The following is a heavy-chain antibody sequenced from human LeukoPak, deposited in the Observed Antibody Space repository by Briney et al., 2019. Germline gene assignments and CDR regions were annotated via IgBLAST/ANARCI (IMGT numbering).Heavy chain of an antibody. CDR2: ISSSSSTI. CDR1: GFTFSSYS. J-gene: IGHJ6*02. D-gene: IGHD3-9*01. CDR3: ARIRYFDWLLDYYGMDV. Sequence: GGSLRLSCAASGFTFSSYSMNWVRQAPGKGLEWVSYISSSSSTIYYADSVKGRFTISRDNAKNSLYLQLNSLRAEDTAVYYCARIRYFDWLLDYYGMDVWGQGTTVTVSS. V-gene: IGHV3-48*04.